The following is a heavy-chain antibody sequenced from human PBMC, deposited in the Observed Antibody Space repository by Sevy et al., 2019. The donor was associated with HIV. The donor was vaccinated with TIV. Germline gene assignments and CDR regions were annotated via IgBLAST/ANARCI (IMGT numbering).Heavy chain of an antibody. CDR1: GFSFSTYS. V-gene: IGHV3-48*02. CDR2: ISSSGTSI. CDR3: ARDEESSGYYYVGVFDY. J-gene: IGHJ4*02. Sequence: GGSLRLSCVASGFSFSTYSMNWVRQAPGTGPEWVSYISSSGTSIYYADSVKGRFTISRDNAKNSLYLQMNSLRDEDTAVYYCARDEESSGYYYVGVFDYWGQGTLVTVSS. D-gene: IGHD3-22*01.